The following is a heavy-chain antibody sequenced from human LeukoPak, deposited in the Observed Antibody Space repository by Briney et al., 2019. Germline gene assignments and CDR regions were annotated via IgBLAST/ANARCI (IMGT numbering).Heavy chain of an antibody. V-gene: IGHV4-59*12. CDR3: ARDVASILDY. Sequence: SETLSLTCTVSGDSISNNYWSWIRQPPGKGLEWIGYIYHSGSTYYNPSLKSRVTISVDRSKNQFSLKLSSVTAADTAVYYCARDVASILDYWGQGTLVTVSS. J-gene: IGHJ4*02. D-gene: IGHD2-21*01. CDR1: GDSISNNY. CDR2: IYHSGST.